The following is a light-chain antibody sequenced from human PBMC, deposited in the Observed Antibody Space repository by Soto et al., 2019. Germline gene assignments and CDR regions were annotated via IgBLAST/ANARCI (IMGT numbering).Light chain of an antibody. CDR1: QSISNY. Sequence: DMEMTQSPSSLSASVGDRVTITCRASQSISNYLNWYQHQPGKVPKLLIYAASSLQSGVPTRFSGSASGTDFTLTINSLQPEDFATYYCQQSHGTPLTFGGGTKIEIK. J-gene: IGKJ4*02. CDR3: QQSHGTPLT. V-gene: IGKV1-39*01. CDR2: AAS.